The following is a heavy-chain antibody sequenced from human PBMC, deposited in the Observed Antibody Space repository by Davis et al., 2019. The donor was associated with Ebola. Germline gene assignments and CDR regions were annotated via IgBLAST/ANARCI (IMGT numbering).Heavy chain of an antibody. CDR3: ARRTAIPNWYFDL. CDR1: GYSFTSYW. CDR2: IYPGDSDT. D-gene: IGHD2-2*02. V-gene: IGHV5-51*01. J-gene: IGHJ2*01. Sequence: GESLKISCKGSGYSFTSYWIGWVRQMPGKGLEWMGIIYPGDSDTRYSASFQGQVTISADKSISTAYLQWSSLKASDTAMYYCARRTAIPNWYFDLWGRGTLVTVSS.